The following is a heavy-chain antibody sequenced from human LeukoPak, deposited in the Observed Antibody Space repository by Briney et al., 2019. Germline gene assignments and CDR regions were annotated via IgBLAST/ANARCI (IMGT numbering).Heavy chain of an antibody. CDR2: ISGSGGST. Sequence: PGGSLRLSCAVSGFSFSSYAMSWVRQAPGKGLQWVSTISGSGGSTYYADSVKGRFTISRDKSKNTVYLQMNSLRAEDTAVYYCAKDGRGMTIFGMVARSQPRFDYWGQGTLVTVSS. CDR3: AKDGRGMTIFGMVARSQPRFDY. D-gene: IGHD3-3*01. V-gene: IGHV3-23*01. J-gene: IGHJ4*02. CDR1: GFSFSSYA.